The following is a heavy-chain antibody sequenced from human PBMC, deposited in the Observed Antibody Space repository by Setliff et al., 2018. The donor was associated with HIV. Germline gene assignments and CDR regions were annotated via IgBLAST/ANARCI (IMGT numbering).Heavy chain of an antibody. J-gene: IGHJ4*02. V-gene: IGHV1-18*01. CDR1: GYTFTSYA. D-gene: IGHD3-22*01. CDR3: ARDPVAYYDKKAYPYYLDF. Sequence: ASVKVSCKASGYTFTSYAMHWVRQAPGQRLEWMGWISGYNGYANYAQKFQGRVTMTTETSTSTAYMELRSLRSDDTAVYYCARDPVAYYDKKAYPYYLDFWGQGTLVTVSS. CDR2: ISGYNGYA.